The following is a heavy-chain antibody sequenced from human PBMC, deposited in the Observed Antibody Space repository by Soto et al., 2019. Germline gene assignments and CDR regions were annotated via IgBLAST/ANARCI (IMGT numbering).Heavy chain of an antibody. V-gene: IGHV3-23*01. J-gene: IGHJ5*02. Sequence: GVSLRLSCAASGFTFSSYAMSWVRQAPGKGLEWVSAISGSGGSTYYADSVKGRFTISRDNSKNTLYLQMNSLRAEDTAVYYCAKDRYCSSTSCYDTNWFDPWGQGTLVTVSS. D-gene: IGHD2-2*01. CDR1: GFTFSSYA. CDR2: ISGSGGST. CDR3: AKDRYCSSTSCYDTNWFDP.